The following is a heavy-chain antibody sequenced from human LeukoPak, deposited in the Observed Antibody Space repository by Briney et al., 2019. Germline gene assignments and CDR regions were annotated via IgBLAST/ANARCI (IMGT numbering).Heavy chain of an antibody. J-gene: IGHJ3*02. CDR3: ARVTGYYYENTDYYHHAFDI. V-gene: IGHV1-2*02. D-gene: IGHD3-22*01. CDR1: GYTFTAYY. Sequence: ASVKVSCTASGYTFTAYYMHWVRQAPGLGLEWMGWINPNRGGTNYAQKFQGRVTMTRDTSISTAYMELTRLRSDDTAVYYCARVTGYYYENTDYYHHAFDIWGQGTMVTVSS. CDR2: INPNRGGT.